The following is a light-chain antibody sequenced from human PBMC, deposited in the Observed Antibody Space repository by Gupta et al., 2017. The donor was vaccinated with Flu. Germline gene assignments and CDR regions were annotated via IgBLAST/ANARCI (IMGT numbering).Light chain of an antibody. CDR2: GDN. V-gene: IGLV1-51*01. CDR1: TSNIGSYS. Sequence: QSVLTQQPSVSAAPGQRVTITCSGSTSNIGSYSVSWYQQLPGTAPKLLIYGDNKRPSGIPDRFSASNSGTSATLGISVLQTGDDAYYFCGTWDNSLPALVFGGGTRLTV. CDR3: GTWDNSLPALV. J-gene: IGLJ3*02.